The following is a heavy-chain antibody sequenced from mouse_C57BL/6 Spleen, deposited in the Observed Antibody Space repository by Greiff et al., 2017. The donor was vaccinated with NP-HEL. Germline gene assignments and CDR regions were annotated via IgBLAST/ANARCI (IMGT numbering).Heavy chain of an antibody. J-gene: IGHJ4*01. V-gene: IGHV1-52*01. Sequence: QVQLQQPGAELVRPGSSVKLSCKASGYTFTSYWMHWVKQRPIQGLEWIGNIDPSDSETHYNQKFKDKATLTVDKSSSTAYMQLSSLTSEVSAVYYCARRDYGGAMDYWGQGTSVTVSS. D-gene: IGHD1-1*01. CDR3: ARRDYGGAMDY. CDR1: GYTFTSYW. CDR2: IDPSDSET.